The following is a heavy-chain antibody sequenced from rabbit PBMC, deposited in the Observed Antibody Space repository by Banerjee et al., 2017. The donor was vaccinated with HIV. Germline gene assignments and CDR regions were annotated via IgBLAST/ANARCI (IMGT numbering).Heavy chain of an antibody. D-gene: IGHD8-1*01. CDR2: IHTTGGGT. J-gene: IGHJ4*01. CDR1: GFSFSNSYW. Sequence: QSLEESGGDLVKPGASLTLTCTASGFSFSNSYWICWVRQAPGKGLEWLACIHTTGGGTWYASWVNGRFTISKTSSTTVTLQMTSLTAADTATYFCARDPWAVISYFNLWGPGTLVTVS. V-gene: IGHV1S40*01. CDR3: ARDPWAVISYFNL.